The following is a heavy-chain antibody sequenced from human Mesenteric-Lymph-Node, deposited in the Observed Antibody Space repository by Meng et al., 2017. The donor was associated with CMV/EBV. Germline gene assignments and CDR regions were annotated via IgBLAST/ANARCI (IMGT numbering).Heavy chain of an antibody. CDR1: GFTFRSYS. Sequence: GESLKISCAVSGFTFRSYSIHWVRQAPGKGLEWVALISYDGTEKYYADSVKGRFTISRDNTKNTLYLKMNSLTTGDTAVYFCARGAWKDDFWSGNYGARQYYFDHWGQGTLVTVSS. D-gene: IGHD3-3*01. J-gene: IGHJ4*02. CDR3: ARGAWKDDFWSGNYGARQYYFDH. V-gene: IGHV3-30*04. CDR2: ISYDGTEK.